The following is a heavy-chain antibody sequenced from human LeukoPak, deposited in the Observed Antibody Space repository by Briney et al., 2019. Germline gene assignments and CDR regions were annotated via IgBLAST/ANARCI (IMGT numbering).Heavy chain of an antibody. J-gene: IGHJ6*04. CDR2: ISGSGVST. CDR3: AKTGNPV. CDR1: GFTFSSYA. V-gene: IGHV3-23*01. Sequence: GGSLRLSCAASGFTFSSYAMSWVRQAPGKGLEWVSAISGSGVSTYYADSVKGRFTISRDNSKNTLYLQMDNLRVDDTAVYYCAKTGNPVWGNGTTVTVSS.